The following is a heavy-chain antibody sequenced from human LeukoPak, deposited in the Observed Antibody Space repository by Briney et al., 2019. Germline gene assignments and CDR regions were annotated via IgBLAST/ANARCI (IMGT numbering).Heavy chain of an antibody. CDR1: GGSISSTNW. CDR2: ISLTGRT. J-gene: IGHJ5*02. D-gene: IGHD3-16*01. CDR3: ARGDYYAGGGRNWFDP. Sequence: PSGTLSLTCGVSGGSISSTNWWSWVRQPPGQGLEWIGEISLTGRTNYNPSLNSRVTMSVDPSKNQFSLRLTSVTAADTAVFYCARGDYYAGGGRNWFDPWSQGTLVTVSS. V-gene: IGHV4-4*02.